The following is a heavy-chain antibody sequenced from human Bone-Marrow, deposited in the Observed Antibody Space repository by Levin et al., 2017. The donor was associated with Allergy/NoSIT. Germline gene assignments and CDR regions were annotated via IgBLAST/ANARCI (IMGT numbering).Heavy chain of an antibody. J-gene: IGHJ6*02. D-gene: IGHD3-10*01. Sequence: PGESLKISCKASGYTFTTYYMHWVRQAPGQGLEWMGVINPSGGRTSYIQKFQTRVTMTRDTSTSTVYMELSSLRSEDTAVYYCAIQNSGSNYPMDVWGQGTTVTVSS. CDR3: AIQNSGSNYPMDV. CDR1: GYTFTTYY. CDR2: INPSGGRT. V-gene: IGHV1-46*01.